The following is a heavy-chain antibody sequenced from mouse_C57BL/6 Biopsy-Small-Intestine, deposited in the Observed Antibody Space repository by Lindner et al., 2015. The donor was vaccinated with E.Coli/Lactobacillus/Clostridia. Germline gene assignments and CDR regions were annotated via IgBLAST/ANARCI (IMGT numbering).Heavy chain of an antibody. CDR1: GSAFSSYW. CDR3: ARSGYHDGMDH. Sequence: VQLQESGAELVKPGASVKISCKASGSAFSSYWMNWVKQRPGKGLEWIGQIYPGDGDTNYNGKFKAKATLTADKSSITAYMQLSSLTSEDSAVYFCARSGYHDGMDHWGQGTSVTVSS. V-gene: IGHV1-80*01. J-gene: IGHJ4*01. CDR2: IYPGDGDT. D-gene: IGHD3-1*01.